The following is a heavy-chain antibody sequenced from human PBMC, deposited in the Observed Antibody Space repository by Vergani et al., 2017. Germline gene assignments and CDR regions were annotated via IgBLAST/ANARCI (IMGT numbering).Heavy chain of an antibody. V-gene: IGHV3-30*03. CDR3: ARDFLTRVTTLDYYYMGV. CDR2: ISYDGNKK. J-gene: IGHJ6*03. CDR1: GFPFSDYG. D-gene: IGHD1-1*01. Sequence: QVQLVESAGGVVQPGGSLRLSCAASGFPFSDYGVHWVRPAPGKGLEGVSVISYDGNKKNYADSVKGRFTISRDNSKNTLYLEMNALRAEDTAVYYCARDFLTRVTTLDYYYMGVWGKGTTVTVSS.